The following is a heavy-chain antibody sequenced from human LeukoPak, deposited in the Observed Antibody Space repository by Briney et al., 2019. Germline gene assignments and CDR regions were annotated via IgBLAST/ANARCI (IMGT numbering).Heavy chain of an antibody. D-gene: IGHD6-6*01. Sequence: GGSLRLSCAASGFTFSSYWMSWVRQAPGKGLEWVANIKQDGSEKHYVDSVKGRFTISRDNAKNSLYLQMNSLRAEDTAVYYCARVAALWFVDYWGQGTLVTVSS. V-gene: IGHV3-7*01. J-gene: IGHJ4*02. CDR2: IKQDGSEK. CDR3: ARVAALWFVDY. CDR1: GFTFSSYW.